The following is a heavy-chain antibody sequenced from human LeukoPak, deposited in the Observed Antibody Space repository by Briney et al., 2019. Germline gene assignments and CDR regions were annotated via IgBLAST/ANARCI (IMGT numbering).Heavy chain of an antibody. V-gene: IGHV4-39*07. CDR2: IYYSGST. CDR3: ARESYVWGSYKALDY. CDR1: GGSISSSSYY. D-gene: IGHD3-16*01. Sequence: SETLSLTCTVSGGSISSSSYYWGWIRQPPGKGLEWIGSIYYSGSTYYNPSLKSRVTISVDTSKNQFSLKLSSVTAADTAVYYCARESYVWGSYKALDYWGQGTLVTVSS. J-gene: IGHJ4*02.